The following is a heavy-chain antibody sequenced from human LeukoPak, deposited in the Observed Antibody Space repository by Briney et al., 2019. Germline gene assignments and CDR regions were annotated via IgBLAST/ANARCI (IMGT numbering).Heavy chain of an antibody. J-gene: IGHJ4*02. CDR3: AREVAGTLNFDY. V-gene: IGHV4-59*01. CDR2: IYYTGGST. D-gene: IGHD6-19*01. CDR1: GGSMNDYF. Sequence: SETLSLTCTASGGSMNDYFWSWLRQPPGKGLEWIGYIYYTGGSTNYNPSLKSRVTISGDSSKRQFSLKVNSVTAADTAVYYCAREVAGTLNFDYWGQGTLVTVSS.